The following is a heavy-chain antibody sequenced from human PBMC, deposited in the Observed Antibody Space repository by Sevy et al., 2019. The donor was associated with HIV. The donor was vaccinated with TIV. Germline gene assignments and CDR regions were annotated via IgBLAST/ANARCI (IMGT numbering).Heavy chain of an antibody. D-gene: IGHD3-22*01. CDR3: AKGGGGHYDPDEIGYYFYYYNMDV. V-gene: IGHV3-23*01. CDR2: ISGSGTRT. CDR1: GFSFDSYG. J-gene: IGHJ6*03. Sequence: GGSLRLSCAVYGFSFDSYGMTWVRQAPGKGLEWVSGISGSGTRTYYADSVKGRFIISRDNSKNTLYLQMNSVRSEDTAIYYWAKGGGGHYDPDEIGYYFYYYNMDVWGKGTTVTVSS.